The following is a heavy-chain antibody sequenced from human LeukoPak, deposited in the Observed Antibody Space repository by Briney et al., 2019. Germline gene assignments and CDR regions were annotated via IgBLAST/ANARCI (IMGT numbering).Heavy chain of an antibody. D-gene: IGHD3-3*01. CDR1: GFTFSSYA. CDR2: ISGSGGST. V-gene: IGHV3-23*01. CDR3: ANREWLFPNDAFDI. J-gene: IGHJ3*02. Sequence: SCAAXGFTFSSYAMSWVRQAPGKGLEWVSAISGSGGSTYYADSVKGRFTISRYNSKNTLYLQMNSLRAEDTAVYCCANREWLFPNDAFDIWGQGTMVTVSS.